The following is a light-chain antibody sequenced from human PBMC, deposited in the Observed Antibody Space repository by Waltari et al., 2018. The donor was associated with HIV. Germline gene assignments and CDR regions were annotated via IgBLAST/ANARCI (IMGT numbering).Light chain of an antibody. J-gene: IGLJ1*01. V-gene: IGLV1-47*01. CDR3: VGWDSSLTDYV. CDR1: SSHNKNGN. Sequence: QPFLTQPPSASGPPGNTSTISCSGISSHNKNGNQYWYQQLPGLPPNLLIYTNFLRPSGVPDRFAASKSGTSASLTISGLRSADAADYYCVGWDSSLTDYVFGAGTKVAVL. CDR2: TNF.